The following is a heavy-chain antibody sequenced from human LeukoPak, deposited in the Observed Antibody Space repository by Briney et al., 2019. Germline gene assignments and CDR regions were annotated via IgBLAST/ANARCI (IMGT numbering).Heavy chain of an antibody. D-gene: IGHD2-21*02. CDR3: ARQAYCGGDCYSNFDY. J-gene: IGHJ4*02. CDR2: IYPGDSDT. Sequence: GESLKISCQGSGYSFTSYWIGWVRQMPGKGLEWMGIIYPGDSDTRYSPSFQGQVTISADKSISTAYLQWSSLKASDTAMYYCARQAYCGGDCYSNFDYWGQGTLATVSS. CDR1: GYSFTSYW. V-gene: IGHV5-51*01.